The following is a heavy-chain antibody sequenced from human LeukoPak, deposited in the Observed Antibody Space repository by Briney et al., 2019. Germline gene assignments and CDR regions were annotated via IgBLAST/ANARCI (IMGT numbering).Heavy chain of an antibody. CDR3: AKAMTVPAARLIRPLYYYYYGMDV. D-gene: IGHD2-2*01. V-gene: IGHV3-23*01. CDR1: GFTFSSYA. Sequence: GGSLRLSCAASGFTFSSYAMSWVRQAPGKGLEWVSAISGSGGSTYYADSVKGRFTIYRDNSKNTLYLQMNSLRAEDTAVYYCAKAMTVPAARLIRPLYYYYYGMDVWGQGTTVTVSS. CDR2: ISGSGGST. J-gene: IGHJ6*02.